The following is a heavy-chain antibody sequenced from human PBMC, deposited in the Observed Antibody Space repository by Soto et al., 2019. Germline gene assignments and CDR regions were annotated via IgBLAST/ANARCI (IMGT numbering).Heavy chain of an antibody. CDR3: ARSFTTTKEANWFDP. CDR1: GGSISSDTYS. D-gene: IGHD1-1*01. CDR2: IYHSGST. J-gene: IGHJ5*02. V-gene: IGHV4-31*03. Sequence: QVQLQESGPGLVKTSQTLSLTCTVSGGSISSDTYSWSWIRQLPGKGLEWIGYIYHSGSTYFNPFLKGRITILVDTSKTQFSLTLSSVTAADTAVYYCARSFTTTKEANWFDPWGQGTQVTVSS.